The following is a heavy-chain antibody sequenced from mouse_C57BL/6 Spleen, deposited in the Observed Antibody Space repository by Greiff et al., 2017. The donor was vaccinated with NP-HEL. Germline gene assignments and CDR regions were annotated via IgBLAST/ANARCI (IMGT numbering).Heavy chain of an antibody. CDR1: GYSFTGYY. CDR3: ARESITTVVARYAMDY. V-gene: IGHV1-42*01. Sequence: EVQLQQPGAELVKPGASVKISCKASGYSFTGYYMNWVKQSPEKSLEWIGEINPSTGGTTYNQKFKAKATLTVDKSSSTAYMQLKSLTSEDSAVYYCARESITTVVARYAMDYWGQGTSVTVSS. D-gene: IGHD1-1*01. CDR2: INPSTGGT. J-gene: IGHJ4*01.